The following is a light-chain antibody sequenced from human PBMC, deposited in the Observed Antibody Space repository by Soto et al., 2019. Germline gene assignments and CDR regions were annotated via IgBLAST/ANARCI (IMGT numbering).Light chain of an antibody. Sequence: EIVLTQSPGTLSLSPGDSATLSCRASQSVSSSSLAWYQQKPGQAPRLLFFGVSNRAAGVPDRFGGSGSGTDFTLTISRLEPEDFAVYYCQQYGGSPLTFGGGIKVEIK. J-gene: IGKJ4*01. V-gene: IGKV3-20*01. CDR3: QQYGGSPLT. CDR2: GVS. CDR1: QSVSSSS.